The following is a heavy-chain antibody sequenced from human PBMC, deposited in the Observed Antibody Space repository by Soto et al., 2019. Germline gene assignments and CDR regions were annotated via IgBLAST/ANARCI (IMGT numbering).Heavy chain of an antibody. D-gene: IGHD3-10*01. J-gene: IGHJ3*02. Sequence: PGGSLRLSCAASGFTFSSYSMNWVRQAPGKGLEWVSSISSSSSYIYYADSVKGRFTISRDNAKNSLYLQMNSLRAEDTAVYYCARAFPGHDAFDIWGQGTMVTVSS. CDR3: ARAFPGHDAFDI. CDR1: GFTFSSYS. V-gene: IGHV3-21*01. CDR2: ISSSSSYI.